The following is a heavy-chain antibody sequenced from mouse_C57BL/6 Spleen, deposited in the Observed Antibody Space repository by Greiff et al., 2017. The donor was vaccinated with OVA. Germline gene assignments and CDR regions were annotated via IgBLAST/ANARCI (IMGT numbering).Heavy chain of an antibody. CDR1: GYTFTSYW. D-gene: IGHD1-2*01. J-gene: IGHJ1*03. CDR2: IDPSDSYT. CDR3: ARWLLSYFDV. Sequence: QVQLQQPGAELVRPGTSVKLSCKASGYTFTSYWMHWVKQRPGQGLEWIGVIDPSDSYTNYNQKFKGKATLTVDTSSSTAYMQLSSLTSEVSAVYYCARWLLSYFDVWGTGTTVTVSS. V-gene: IGHV1-59*01.